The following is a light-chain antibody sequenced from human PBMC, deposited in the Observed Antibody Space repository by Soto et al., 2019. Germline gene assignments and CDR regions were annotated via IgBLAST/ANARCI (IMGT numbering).Light chain of an antibody. J-gene: IGLJ1*01. CDR3: SSYTSSSTLV. Sequence: LTQPASVSGAPGQSITISCTGTSSDVGGYNYVSWYQQHPGKAPKLMIYEVSNRPSGVSNRFSGSKSGNTASLTISGLQAEDEADYYCSSYTSSSTLVFGTGTKLTV. CDR2: EVS. CDR1: SSDVGGYNY. V-gene: IGLV2-14*01.